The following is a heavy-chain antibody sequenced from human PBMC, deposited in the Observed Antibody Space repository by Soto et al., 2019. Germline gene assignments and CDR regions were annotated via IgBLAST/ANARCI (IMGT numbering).Heavy chain of an antibody. D-gene: IGHD5-12*01. CDR1: GGSFSGYY. J-gene: IGHJ5*02. V-gene: IGHV4-34*01. CDR3: ARGRGYSGDPKPHFAPFLDP. Sequence: SETLSLTCAVYGGSFSGYYWSWIRQPPGKGLEWIGEINHSGSTNYNPSLKSRVTISVDTSKNQFSLKLSSVTAADTAVYYCARGRGYSGDPKPHFAPFLDPWGQGTLVTVSS. CDR2: INHSGST.